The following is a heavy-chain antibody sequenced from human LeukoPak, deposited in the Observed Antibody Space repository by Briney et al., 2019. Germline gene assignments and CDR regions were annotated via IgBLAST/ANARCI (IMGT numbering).Heavy chain of an antibody. V-gene: IGHV3-30*04. D-gene: IGHD3-10*01. J-gene: IGHJ6*04. CDR2: ISYDGSNK. CDR3: ARGRYGSGSKRGMDV. Sequence: GGSLRLSCAVSGFTFSSYAMHWVRQAPGKGLEWVAVISYDGSNKYYADSVKGRFTISRDNSKNTLYLQMNSLRAEDTAVYYCARGRYGSGSKRGMDVWGKGTTVTVSS. CDR1: GFTFSSYA.